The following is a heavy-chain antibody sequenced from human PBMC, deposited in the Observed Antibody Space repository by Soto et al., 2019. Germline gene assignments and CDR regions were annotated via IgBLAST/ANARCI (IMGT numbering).Heavy chain of an antibody. V-gene: IGHV1-69*01. CDR1: GGTFSNSA. CDR3: SRDRSVVLTVGGTPFDY. D-gene: IGHD1-26*01. Sequence: QVQLVQSGAEVKKPGSSVMVSCKASGGTFSNSAISWVRRAPGQGREWLEGIIPIFGTANYAQKFHGRLRLTADDPTRTPYMELSSIRSADTAVYYCSRDRSVVLTVGGTPFDYLGQGTLVTVSS. CDR2: IIPIFGTA. J-gene: IGHJ4*02.